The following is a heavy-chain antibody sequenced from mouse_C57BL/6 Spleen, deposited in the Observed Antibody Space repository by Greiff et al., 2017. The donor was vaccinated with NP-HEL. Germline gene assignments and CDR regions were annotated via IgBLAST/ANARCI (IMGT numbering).Heavy chain of an antibody. J-gene: IGHJ2*01. Sequence: EVQLVESGGGLVKPGGSLKLSCAASGFTFSSYAMSWVRQTPEKRLEWVATISDGGSYTYYPDNVKGRFTISRDNAKNNLYLQMSHLKSEDTAMYYCARAGRIFITTVVASYYFDYWGQGTTLTVSS. CDR3: ARAGRIFITTVVASYYFDY. CDR1: GFTFSSYA. D-gene: IGHD1-1*01. CDR2: ISDGGSYT. V-gene: IGHV5-4*01.